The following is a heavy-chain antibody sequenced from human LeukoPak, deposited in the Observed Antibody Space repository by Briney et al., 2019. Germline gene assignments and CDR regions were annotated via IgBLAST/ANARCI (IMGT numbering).Heavy chain of an antibody. CDR2: INHSGST. J-gene: IGHJ5*02. Sequence: SETLSLTCAVYGGSFSGYYWSWIRQPPGEGLEWIGEINHSGSTNYNPSLKSRVTISVDTSKNQFSLKLSSVTAADTAVYYCARGRRYWSGGNWFDPWGQGTLVTVSS. V-gene: IGHV4-34*01. D-gene: IGHD2-15*01. CDR1: GGSFSGYY. CDR3: ARGRRYWSGGNWFDP.